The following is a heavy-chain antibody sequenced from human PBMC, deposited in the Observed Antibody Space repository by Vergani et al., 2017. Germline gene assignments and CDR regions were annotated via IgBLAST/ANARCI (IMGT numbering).Heavy chain of an antibody. J-gene: IGHJ4*02. CDR1: GFTLSNYD. Sequence: QVQLVESGGGVVQRGGSLRLSCATSGFTLSNYDMQWIRPGPGKGLEFVAFIQFDGSNQYYADSVKGRFTLSRDFSKNTLYRQMNSLRTDDTATYYCAKHFRGWGIDYWGQGTQVIVSS. D-gene: IGHD3-16*01. CDR3: AKHFRGWGIDY. CDR2: IQFDGSNQ. V-gene: IGHV3-30*02.